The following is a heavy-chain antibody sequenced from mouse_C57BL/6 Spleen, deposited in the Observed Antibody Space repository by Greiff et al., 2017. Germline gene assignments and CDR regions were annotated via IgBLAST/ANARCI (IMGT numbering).Heavy chain of an antibody. Sequence: QVQLKESGPELVKPGASVTISCKASGYAFRSSWMNWVKPRPGKGLEWIGRMYPEDGNTNYNGKFKGKATLTADKSSSTAYMQLSSLTSEDSAVYFCASLPDYWGQGTTLTVSS. CDR3: ASLPDY. V-gene: IGHV1-82*01. CDR2: MYPEDGNT. J-gene: IGHJ2*01. CDR1: GYAFRSSW.